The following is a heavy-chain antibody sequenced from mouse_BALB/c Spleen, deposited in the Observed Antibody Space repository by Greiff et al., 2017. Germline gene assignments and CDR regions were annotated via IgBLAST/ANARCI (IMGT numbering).Heavy chain of an antibody. V-gene: IGHV3-6*02. D-gene: IGHD2-1*01. Sequence: EVQLQESGPGLVKPSQSLSLTCSVTGYSITSGYYWNWIRQFPGNKLEWMGYISYDGSNNYNPSLKNRISITRDTSKNQFFLKLNSVTTEDTATYYCARGVYCSWFAYWGQGTLVTVSA. J-gene: IGHJ3*01. CDR1: GYSITSGYY. CDR2: ISYDGSN. CDR3: ARGVYCSWFAY.